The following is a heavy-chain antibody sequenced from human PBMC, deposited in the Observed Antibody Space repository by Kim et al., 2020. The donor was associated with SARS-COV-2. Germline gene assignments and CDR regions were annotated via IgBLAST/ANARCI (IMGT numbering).Heavy chain of an antibody. CDR1: GGSINSGAYY. V-gene: IGHV4-31*03. D-gene: IGHD3-22*01. Sequence: SETLSLTCSVSGGSINSGAYYWTWIRQHPGKGLEWIGYISFTGITYYNPSLKTRVSISIDTSKKQFSLQLSSMTAADTAVYFCARDSLSYDSTGYYPPHLMDVWGQGTTVIVSS. CDR3: ARDSLSYDSTGYYPPHLMDV. J-gene: IGHJ6*02. CDR2: ISFTGIT.